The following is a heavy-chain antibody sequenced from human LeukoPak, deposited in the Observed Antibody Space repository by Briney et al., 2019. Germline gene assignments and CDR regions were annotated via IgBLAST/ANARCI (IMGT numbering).Heavy chain of an antibody. CDR2: INPSVGST. CDR3: ARGGVSPSSPFYYLDY. Sequence: RASVKVSCTASGYTFTSYYMHSVRQAPGQGLEWMGIINPSVGSTSYAQKFQGKVTMTRSTSTSTVYMELSSLRSEDTAVYYCARGGVSPSSPFYYLDYWGQGTLVTVSS. CDR1: GYTFTSYY. D-gene: IGHD2-2*01. J-gene: IGHJ4*02. V-gene: IGHV1-46*01.